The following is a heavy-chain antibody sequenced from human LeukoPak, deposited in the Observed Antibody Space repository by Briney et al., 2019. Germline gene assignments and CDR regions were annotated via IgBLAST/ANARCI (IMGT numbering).Heavy chain of an antibody. J-gene: IGHJ4*02. D-gene: IGHD6-25*01. V-gene: IGHV4-59*08. CDR1: GGSISNYY. Sequence: SETLSLTCTVSGGSISNYYWSWIRQPPGKGLEWIGYIYYSGSTSYNPSLKSRVTISVDTSESQFSLKLSSVTAAGTAVYYCARHPRAAGYFDYWGQGTLVTVSS. CDR3: ARHPRAAGYFDY. CDR2: IYYSGST.